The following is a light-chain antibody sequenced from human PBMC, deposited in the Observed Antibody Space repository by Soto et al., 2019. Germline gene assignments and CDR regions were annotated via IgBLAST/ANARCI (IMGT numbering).Light chain of an antibody. CDR2: GTS. CDR1: QSVRSD. CDR3: QQYNTWPPT. V-gene: IGKV3D-15*01. Sequence: IVMTQSPATLSVSPGERATLSCMASQSVRSDLAWYQQKPGQAPRLLIYGTSTRATAIPARFSGSGSATEFTLTISSLQYEDFAVYYCQQYNTWPPTFGPGTKVDIK. J-gene: IGKJ3*01.